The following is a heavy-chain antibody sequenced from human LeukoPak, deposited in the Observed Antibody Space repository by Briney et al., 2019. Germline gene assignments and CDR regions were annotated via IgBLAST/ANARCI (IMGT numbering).Heavy chain of an antibody. CDR1: GYTFTGYY. CDR2: INPNSGGT. V-gene: IGHV1-2*02. J-gene: IGHJ5*02. Sequence: ASVKVSCKASGYTFTGYYIHWVRQAPGQGLEWMGWINPNSGGTNYAQKFRGRVTVTRDTSINTAYMELSRLRSDDTAVYYCARGRAGTTSWFDPWGQGTLVTVSS. D-gene: IGHD1-1*01. CDR3: ARGRAGTTSWFDP.